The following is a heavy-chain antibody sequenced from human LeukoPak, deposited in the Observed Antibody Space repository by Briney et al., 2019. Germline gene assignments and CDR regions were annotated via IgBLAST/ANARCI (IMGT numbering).Heavy chain of an antibody. Sequence: SETLSLTCTVYGGSLSGYRWSWVRQPPGKGLEWIREINDSGRTTYNPSLKSRVTMSVDTSRNQFSLKLSSVTAADTAVYYCASSIRGSGSFYWGQGTLVTVSS. CDR3: ASSIRGSGSFY. J-gene: IGHJ4*02. V-gene: IGHV4-34*01. CDR2: INDSGRT. D-gene: IGHD3-10*01. CDR1: GGSLSGYR.